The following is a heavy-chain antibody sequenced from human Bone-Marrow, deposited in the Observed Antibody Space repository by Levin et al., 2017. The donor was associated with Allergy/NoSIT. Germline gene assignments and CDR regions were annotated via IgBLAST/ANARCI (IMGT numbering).Heavy chain of an antibody. D-gene: IGHD3-10*01. V-gene: IGHV5-51*01. CDR1: GYSFTSYW. CDR3: ARSATMVRGISYFDY. J-gene: IGHJ4*02. Sequence: GESLKISCKGSGYSFTSYWIGWVRQMPGKGLEWMGIIYPGDSDTRYSPSFQGQVTISADKSISTAYLQWSSLKASDTAMYYCARSATMVRGISYFDYWGQGTLVTVSS. CDR2: IYPGDSDT.